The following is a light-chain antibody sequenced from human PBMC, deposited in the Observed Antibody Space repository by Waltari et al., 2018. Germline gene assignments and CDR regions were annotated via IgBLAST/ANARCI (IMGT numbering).Light chain of an antibody. CDR2: EFN. V-gene: IGLV2-14*01. Sequence: QSALTQPASVSGSPGQSITISCTGTSSDVGGYNFVSWYQQHPGKVPKLIIYEFNNRPSGVSNPFSGSKSGNTASLTIAGLQAEDEADYYCSSYTRHETGIFGGGTKLTVL. CDR3: SSYTRHETGI. J-gene: IGLJ2*01. CDR1: SSDVGGYNF.